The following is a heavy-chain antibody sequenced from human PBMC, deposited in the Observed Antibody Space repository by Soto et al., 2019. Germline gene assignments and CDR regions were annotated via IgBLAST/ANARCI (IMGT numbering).Heavy chain of an antibody. D-gene: IGHD6-6*01. V-gene: IGHV3-74*01. J-gene: IGHJ4*02. CDR3: ARDSGVYPAQDY. Sequence: EVQLVESGGGLVQPGGSLRLSCAASGFTFSSYWMHWVRQAPGKGLVWVSRIKSDGNSITYADSVKGRFTISRDNANNTLYLQMNGLRVADTAVYYCARDSGVYPAQDYWGQGTLVTVSS. CDR2: IKSDGNSI. CDR1: GFTFSSYW.